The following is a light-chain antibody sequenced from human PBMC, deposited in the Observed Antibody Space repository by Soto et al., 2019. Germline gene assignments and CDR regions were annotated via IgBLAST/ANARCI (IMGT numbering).Light chain of an antibody. J-gene: IGKJ5*01. CDR3: QQRSNWPRIT. CDR1: QSVDIN. V-gene: IGKV3-15*01. Sequence: MVLKLSPATLYVNPGERVTLSCRDSQSVDINLAWYQQKPGQAPRLVIYGASTRATDMPGTFSGSGSGTEFTLIISSLEPEDFAVYYCQQRSNWPRITVGQGTRLEIK. CDR2: GAS.